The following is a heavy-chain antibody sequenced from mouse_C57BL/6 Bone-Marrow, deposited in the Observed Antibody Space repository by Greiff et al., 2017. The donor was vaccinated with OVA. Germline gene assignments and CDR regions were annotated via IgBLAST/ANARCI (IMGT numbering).Heavy chain of an antibody. Sequence: VQVVESGAELARPGASVKLSCKASGYTFTSYGISWVKQRTGQGLEWIGEIYPRSGNTYYNEKFKGKATLTADKSSSTAYMELRSLTSEDSAVYFCARKDYYGSSLYFDYWGQGTTLTVSS. D-gene: IGHD1-1*01. J-gene: IGHJ2*01. CDR3: ARKDYYGSSLYFDY. CDR1: GYTFTSYG. CDR2: IYPRSGNT. V-gene: IGHV1-81*01.